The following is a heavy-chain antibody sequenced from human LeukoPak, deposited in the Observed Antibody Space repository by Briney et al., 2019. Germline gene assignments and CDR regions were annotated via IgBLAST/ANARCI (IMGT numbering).Heavy chain of an antibody. CDR1: GYTFTSYG. CDR2: ISAYNGNT. J-gene: IGHJ4*02. V-gene: IGHV1-18*01. Sequence: ASVKVSCKASGYTFTSYGISWVRQAPGQGLEWMGWISAYNGNTNYAQKFQGRVTITTDESTSTAYMELSSLRSEDTAVYYCAVTFGGVIVPRAFDYWGQGTLVTVSS. D-gene: IGHD3-16*02. CDR3: AVTFGGVIVPRAFDY.